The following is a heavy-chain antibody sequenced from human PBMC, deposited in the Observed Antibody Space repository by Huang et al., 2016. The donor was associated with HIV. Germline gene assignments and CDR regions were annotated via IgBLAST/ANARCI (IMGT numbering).Heavy chain of an antibody. V-gene: IGHV3-74*01. CDR1: GFTLGGYW. D-gene: IGHD3-22*01. CDR2: INSDGSSS. Sequence: EVQLVESGGGLVQPGGSLRLSCASSGFTLGGYWMHWGRQCLRKVVVWVSRINSDGSSSGYADSVKGRFTISRDNAKNTLYLQMNSLRAEDTAVYYCVRDPRIQSWLNYFDYWGQGTLVSVSS. CDR3: VRDPRIQSWLNYFDY. J-gene: IGHJ4*02.